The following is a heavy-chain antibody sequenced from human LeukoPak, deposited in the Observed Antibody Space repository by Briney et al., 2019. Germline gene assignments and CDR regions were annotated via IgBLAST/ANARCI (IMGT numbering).Heavy chain of an antibody. Sequence: PGGSLRLSCATSGFPFSAYDMHWVRQAPGKGLEWVSAFGSAGDTYYPGAVKGRFTISRDYAKNSLYLQMNSLRAGDTAVYFCVKEQGSGYYRTADYWGQGTLVTVSS. CDR2: FGSAGDT. J-gene: IGHJ4*02. D-gene: IGHD3-10*01. V-gene: IGHV3-13*01. CDR3: VKEQGSGYYRTADY. CDR1: GFPFSAYD.